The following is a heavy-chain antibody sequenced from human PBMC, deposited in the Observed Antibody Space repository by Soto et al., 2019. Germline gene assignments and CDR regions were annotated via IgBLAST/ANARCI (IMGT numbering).Heavy chain of an antibody. CDR2: ISPYTGNT. CDR3: VMVDNYVTPTPQDV. CDR1: VYIFVNYG. J-gene: IGHJ6*02. V-gene: IGHV1-18*01. D-gene: IGHD3-16*01. Sequence: QVQLVQSGDEVKKPGASVKVACKASVYIFVNYGIAWVRQAPGQRLEWMGWISPYTGNTHSATKVQGRLTMTTDTSTSTAYMDLGSLTSDDTAVYYCVMVDNYVTPTPQDVWGQGTTVTVSS.